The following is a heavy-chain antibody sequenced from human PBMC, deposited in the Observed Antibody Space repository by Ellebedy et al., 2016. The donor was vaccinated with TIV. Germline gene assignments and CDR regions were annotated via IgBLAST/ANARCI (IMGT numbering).Heavy chain of an antibody. V-gene: IGHV3-23*01. CDR1: GFTVSSNY. CDR3: AKDRSGYDYYFDY. CDR2: ISGSGGST. D-gene: IGHD5-12*01. J-gene: IGHJ4*02. Sequence: PGGSLRLSCAASGFTVSSNYMSWVRQAPGKGLEWVSAISGSGGSTYYADSVKGRFTISRDNSKNTLYLQMNSLRAEDTAVYYCAKDRSGYDYYFDYWGQGTLVTVSS.